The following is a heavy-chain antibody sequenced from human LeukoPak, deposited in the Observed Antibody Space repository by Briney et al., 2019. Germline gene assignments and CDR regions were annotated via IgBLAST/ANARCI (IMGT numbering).Heavy chain of an antibody. CDR3: VRGRFCSNGGCYGDY. J-gene: IGHJ4*02. D-gene: IGHD2-15*01. Sequence: GGSLRLSCAASGFTLSTYWMHWVRQGPGKGLVWVSRINSDGSSTSYADSVKGRFTISRDNAKNTVYLQMNSLRAEDTAVYYCVRGRFCSNGGCYGDYWGQGTPVTVSS. CDR2: INSDGSST. CDR1: GFTLSTYW. V-gene: IGHV3-74*01.